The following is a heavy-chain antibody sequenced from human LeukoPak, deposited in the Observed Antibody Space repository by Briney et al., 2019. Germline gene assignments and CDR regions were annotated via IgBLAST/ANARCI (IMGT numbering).Heavy chain of an antibody. CDR1: GGSISSYY. CDR3: ARPGSSRSDDAFDI. V-gene: IGHV4-59*08. CDR2: IYYSGST. Sequence: TSETLSLTCTVSGGSISSYYWSWIRQRPGKGLEWIGYIYYSGSTNYNPSLKSRVTISVATSKNQFSLKLSSVTAADTAVYYCARPGSSRSDDAFDIWGQGTMVTVSS. J-gene: IGHJ3*02. D-gene: IGHD6-13*01.